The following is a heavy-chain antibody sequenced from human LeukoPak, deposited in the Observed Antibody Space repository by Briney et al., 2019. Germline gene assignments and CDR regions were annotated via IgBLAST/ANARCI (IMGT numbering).Heavy chain of an antibody. CDR1: GGSISSSSYY. D-gene: IGHD4-17*01. V-gene: IGHV4-39*01. Sequence: SETLSLTCTVSGGSISSSSYYWGWIRQPPGEGLERIGSIYYSGSTYYNPSLKSRVTISVDTSKNQFSLKLSSVTAADTAVYYCARQGSDYGDYVVDYWGQGTLVTVSS. J-gene: IGHJ4*02. CDR2: IYYSGST. CDR3: ARQGSDYGDYVVDY.